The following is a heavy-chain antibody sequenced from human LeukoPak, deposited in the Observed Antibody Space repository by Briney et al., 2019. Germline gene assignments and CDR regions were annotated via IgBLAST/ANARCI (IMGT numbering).Heavy chain of an antibody. V-gene: IGHV4-39*07. CDR1: GGSISSSSYY. J-gene: IGHJ4*02. CDR3: ATGGSSVVLMVYAIYYFDY. CDR2: IYYSGST. D-gene: IGHD2-8*01. Sequence: SETLSLTCTVSGGSISSSSYYWGWIRQPPGKGLEWIGRIYYSGSTYYNPSLKSRVTISVDTSKNQFSLKLSSVTAADTAVYYCATGGSSVVLMVYAIYYFDYWGQGTLVTVSS.